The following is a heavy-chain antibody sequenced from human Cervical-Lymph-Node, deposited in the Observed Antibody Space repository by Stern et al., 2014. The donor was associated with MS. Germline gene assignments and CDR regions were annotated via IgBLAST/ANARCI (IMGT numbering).Heavy chain of an antibody. J-gene: IGHJ4*02. CDR3: ARGHIPYAYNYLFDY. Sequence: QVQLVQSGGGVVQPGTSLRLSCAASGFTFSSYGMHWVRQAPGKGLEWVALAWYDGSTAYYTNSVKGRFPISRDNSKNTLFLQMNSLTAEDTAVYYCARGHIPYAYNYLFDYWGQGTLVTVSS. CDR2: AWYDGSTA. V-gene: IGHV3-33*01. CDR1: GFTFSSYG. D-gene: IGHD5-24*01.